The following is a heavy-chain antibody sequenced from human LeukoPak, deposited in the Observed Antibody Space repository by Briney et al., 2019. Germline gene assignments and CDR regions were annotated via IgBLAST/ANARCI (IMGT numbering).Heavy chain of an antibody. CDR2: ISSSSSYI. Sequence: GGSLRLSCAASGFTVSGHYMNWVRQAPGKGLECVSSISSSSSYIYYADSVKGRFTISRDNAKNSLYLQMNSLRADDTAVYYCARDVNSWFDPWGQGTLVTVSS. CDR1: GFTVSGHY. V-gene: IGHV3-21*01. J-gene: IGHJ5*02. D-gene: IGHD4-23*01. CDR3: ARDVNSWFDP.